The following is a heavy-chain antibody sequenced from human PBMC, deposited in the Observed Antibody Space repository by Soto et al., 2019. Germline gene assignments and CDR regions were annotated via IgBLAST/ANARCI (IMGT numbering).Heavy chain of an antibody. J-gene: IGHJ6*02. Sequence: QVQLVQSGAEVKKPGSSVKVSCKTSGVSFNNNGIGWVRQAPGHGLEWMGGVSPPFRTSNYARKFQGRISMTADASTGTVNMELSSLTSGDTAQYYCARVLYYGSGSYSPYGMDVWGQGTTVTVSS. CDR1: GVSFNNNG. CDR3: ARVLYYGSGSYSPYGMDV. D-gene: IGHD3-10*01. CDR2: VSPPFRTS. V-gene: IGHV1-69*01.